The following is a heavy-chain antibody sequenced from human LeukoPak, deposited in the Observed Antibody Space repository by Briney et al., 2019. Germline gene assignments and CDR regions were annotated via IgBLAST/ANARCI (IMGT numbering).Heavy chain of an antibody. CDR3: ARNFHRIRWGGDVFDI. J-gene: IGHJ3*02. V-gene: IGHV1-18*01. D-gene: IGHD3-16*01. Sequence: GASVKVSCKASGYTFTSYGISWVRQAPGQGLEWMGWISAYNGNTNYAQKLQGRVTMTTDTSTSTAYMELRSLRSDDTAVYYCARNFHRIRWGGDVFDIWGKGTMVPVS. CDR2: ISAYNGNT. CDR1: GYTFTSYG.